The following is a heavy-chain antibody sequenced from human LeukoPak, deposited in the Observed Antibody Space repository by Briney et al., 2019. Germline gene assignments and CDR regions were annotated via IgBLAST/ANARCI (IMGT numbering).Heavy chain of an antibody. V-gene: IGHV3-74*01. Sequence: GSLRLSCAASGFTFSSYWMHWVRQAPGKGLVWVSRISSDGSTTRYADSVKGRFTVSRDNAKNTLFLQMNSLRAEDTAVYYCARDNNWNYPDYWGQGTLVTVSS. J-gene: IGHJ4*02. CDR1: GFTFSSYW. CDR3: ARDNNWNYPDY. D-gene: IGHD1-7*01. CDR2: ISSDGSTT.